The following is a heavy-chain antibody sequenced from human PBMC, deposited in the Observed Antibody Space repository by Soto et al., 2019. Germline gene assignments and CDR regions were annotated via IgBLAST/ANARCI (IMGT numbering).Heavy chain of an antibody. Sequence: ASVKVSCKASGYTFTGYYMHWVRQAPGQGLEWMGWINPNSGGTNYAQKFQGRVTMTRDTSISTAYMELSRLRSDDTAVYYCARGRGSGSYYNTPYCFDYWGQGTLVTVSS. CDR3: ARGRGSGSYYNTPYCFDY. CDR2: INPNSGGT. V-gene: IGHV1-2*02. D-gene: IGHD3-10*01. CDR1: GYTFTGYY. J-gene: IGHJ4*02.